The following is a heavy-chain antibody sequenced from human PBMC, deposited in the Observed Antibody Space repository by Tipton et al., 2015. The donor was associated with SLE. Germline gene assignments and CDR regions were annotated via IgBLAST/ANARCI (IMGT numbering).Heavy chain of an antibody. CDR3: ARLLTSSDWYFDL. D-gene: IGHD4/OR15-4a*01. Sequence: TLSLTCAVYGGSFSGYYWSWIRQPPGKGLEWIGEINHSGSTNYNPSLKSRVTISVDMSKNQFSLKLSSVTAADTAVYYCARLLTSSDWYFDLWGRGTLVTVSS. V-gene: IGHV4-34*01. CDR2: INHSGST. CDR1: GGSFSGYY. J-gene: IGHJ2*01.